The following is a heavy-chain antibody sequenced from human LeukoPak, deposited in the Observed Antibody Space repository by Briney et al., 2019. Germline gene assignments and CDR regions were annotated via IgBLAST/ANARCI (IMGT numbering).Heavy chain of an antibody. CDR1: GGSIRSYY. D-gene: IGHD3-9*01. CDR3: ARATAYDILTGWGSWFDP. Sequence: PSETLSLTCTVSGGSIRSYYWSWIRQPPGKGLEWIGYIYYSGSTNYNPSLKSRVTISVDTSKNQFSLKLSSVTAADTAVYYCARATAYDILTGWGSWFDPWGQGTLVTVSS. J-gene: IGHJ5*02. CDR2: IYYSGST. V-gene: IGHV4-59*01.